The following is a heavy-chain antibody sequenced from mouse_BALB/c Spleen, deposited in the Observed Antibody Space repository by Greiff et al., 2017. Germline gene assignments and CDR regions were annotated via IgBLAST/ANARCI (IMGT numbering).Heavy chain of an antibody. CDR2: ICSGGST. Sequence: QVQLQQSGPGLVQPSQSLSITCTVSGFSLTSYGVHWVRQSPGKGLEWLGVICSGGSTDYNAAFISRLSISKDNSKSQVFLKMNSLQTDDTARYYCAREYDYDGAWFAYWGQGTLVTVSA. CDR3: AREYDYDGAWFAY. CDR1: GFSLTSYG. J-gene: IGHJ3*01. D-gene: IGHD2-4*01. V-gene: IGHV2-2*01.